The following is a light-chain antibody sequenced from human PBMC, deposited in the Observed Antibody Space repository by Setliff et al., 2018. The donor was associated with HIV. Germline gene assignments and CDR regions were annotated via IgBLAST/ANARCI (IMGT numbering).Light chain of an antibody. CDR1: SSDVGGYYS. V-gene: IGLV2-14*03. CDR2: DDI. J-gene: IGLJ1*01. CDR3: SSYTTSSTLYV. Sequence: QSALTQPASVSGSPGQSITISCTGISSDVGGYYSVSWYQQHPGKAPKLMIYDDINRPSGVSNRFSGSRSGNTASLTISGLQVEDEADYYCSSYTTSSTLYVFGPGTKVTVL.